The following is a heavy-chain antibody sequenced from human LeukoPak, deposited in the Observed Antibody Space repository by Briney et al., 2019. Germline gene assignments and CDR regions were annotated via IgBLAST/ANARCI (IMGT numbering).Heavy chain of an antibody. J-gene: IGHJ4*02. CDR1: GFTFSSYG. V-gene: IGHV3-30*18. Sequence: GGSLRLSCAASGFTFSSYGMHWVRQVPGKGLEWVAVISYDGSNKYYADSVKGRFTISRDSSKNTLYLQMNSLRAEDTAVYYCAKEDYFDYWGQGTLVTVSS. CDR2: ISYDGSNK. CDR3: AKEDYFDY.